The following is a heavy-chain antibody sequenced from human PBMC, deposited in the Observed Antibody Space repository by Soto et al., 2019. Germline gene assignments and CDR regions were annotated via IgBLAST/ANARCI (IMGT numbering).Heavy chain of an antibody. Sequence: GGSLRLSCAASGFTFSSYAMSWVRQAPGKGLEWVLAIRGSGGSTYYADSVKGRFTISRDNSKNTLYLQMNSLRAEDTAVYYCAKDLPGELLPNCFDSWGQGTLVTVSS. CDR3: AKDLPGELLPNCFDS. J-gene: IGHJ5*01. D-gene: IGHD1-26*01. V-gene: IGHV3-23*01. CDR1: GFTFSSYA. CDR2: IRGSGGST.